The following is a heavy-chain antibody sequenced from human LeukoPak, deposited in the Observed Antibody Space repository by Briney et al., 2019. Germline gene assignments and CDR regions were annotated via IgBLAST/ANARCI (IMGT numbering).Heavy chain of an antibody. CDR2: ISAYNGST. V-gene: IGHV1-18*01. Sequence: ASVTVSLKASVYTFTSYGISWVRQAPGQGLEWMGWISAYNGSTNYAQKLQGRVAMTTDTSTSTAYMELRSLRSDDTAVYYCARVVGTQYYDFWSVSYYMDVWGKGTTVTVSS. J-gene: IGHJ6*03. CDR1: VYTFTSYG. D-gene: IGHD3-3*01. CDR3: ARVVGTQYYDFWSVSYYMDV.